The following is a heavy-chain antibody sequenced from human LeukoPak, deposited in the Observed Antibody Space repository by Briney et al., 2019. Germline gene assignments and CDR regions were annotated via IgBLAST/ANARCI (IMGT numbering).Heavy chain of an antibody. J-gene: IGHJ6*02. CDR3: ARDTYYYDSSGYLYYYGMDV. CDR2: FHYSGST. CDR1: GASVSNYY. V-gene: IGHV4-59*02. Sequence: SETLSLTCRVSGASVSNYYWSWIRQSPGKGLEWIGFFHYSGSTNYNPSLKSRVTMSVDTSKHQFSLKLSSVTAADTAVYYCARDTYYYDSSGYLYYYGMDVWGQGTTVTVSS. D-gene: IGHD3-22*01.